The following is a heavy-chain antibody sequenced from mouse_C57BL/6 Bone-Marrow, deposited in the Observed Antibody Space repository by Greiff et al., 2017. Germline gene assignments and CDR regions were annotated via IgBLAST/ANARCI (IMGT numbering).Heavy chain of an antibody. V-gene: IGHV1-47*01. D-gene: IGHD1-1*01. Sequence: VKVVESGAELVKPGASVTMSCTASGYTFTTYPIEWMKQNHGKSLEWIGNFHPYNDDTKYNEKFKGKATLTVEKSSSTVYLELSRLTSDDSAVYYCARGSAYGSRDYWGQGTTLTVAS. CDR3: ARGSAYGSRDY. J-gene: IGHJ2*01. CDR2: FHPYNDDT. CDR1: GYTFTTYP.